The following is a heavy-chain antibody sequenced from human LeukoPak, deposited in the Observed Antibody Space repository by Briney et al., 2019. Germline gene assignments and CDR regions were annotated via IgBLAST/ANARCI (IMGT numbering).Heavy chain of an antibody. CDR2: INPNSGGT. J-gene: IGHJ6*02. CDR1: GYTFTGYY. D-gene: IGHD5-12*01. CDR3: ARGGYPRSLYYYYGMDV. Sequence: ASVKVSCKASGYTFTGYYMHWVRQAPGQGLERMGWINPNSGGTNYAQKFQGRVTMTRDTSISTAYMELSRLRSDDTAVYYFARGGYPRSLYYYYGMDVWGQGTTVTVSS. V-gene: IGHV1-2*02.